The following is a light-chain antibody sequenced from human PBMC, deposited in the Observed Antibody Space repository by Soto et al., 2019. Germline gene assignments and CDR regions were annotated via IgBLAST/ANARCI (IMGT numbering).Light chain of an antibody. CDR3: QQYQKWPLT. CDR1: QSVSSN. J-gene: IGKJ4*01. CDR2: GAS. Sequence: EIVMTQSPATLSVSPGERATLSCRASQSVSSNLAWYQHKPGQAPRLLIYGASIRATGVPAKFSGSGSGTEVTLTFISLRSEDFAVYYCQQYQKWPLTFVGWTNAEIK. V-gene: IGKV3-15*01.